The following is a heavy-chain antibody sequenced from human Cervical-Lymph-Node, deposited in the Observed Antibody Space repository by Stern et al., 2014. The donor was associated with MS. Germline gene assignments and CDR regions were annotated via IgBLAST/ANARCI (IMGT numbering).Heavy chain of an antibody. Sequence: VQLEDSGAEVTKPGASVKVSCKASGYTFTSYYMHWVRQAPGQGLEWMGIINPSGDGTTYAQKFQGRLTMTRDTSTSTVYMELSSLRSEDTAVYYCTRPLAGTTLLFDYWGQGTLVTVSS. CDR1: GYTFTSYY. CDR2: INPSGDGT. CDR3: TRPLAGTTLLFDY. D-gene: IGHD1-1*01. V-gene: IGHV1-46*03. J-gene: IGHJ4*02.